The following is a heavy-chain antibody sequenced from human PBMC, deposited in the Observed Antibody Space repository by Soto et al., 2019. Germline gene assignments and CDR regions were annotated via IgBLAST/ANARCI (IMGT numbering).Heavy chain of an antibody. Sequence: GSLRLSCAASGFTFSSYWMHWVRQAPGKGLVWVSRINSDGSSTSYADSVKGRFTISRDNAKNTLYLQMNSLRAEDTAVYYCVRVGSGWAYYYYGMDVWGQGTTVTVSS. CDR2: INSDGSST. V-gene: IGHV3-74*01. CDR3: VRVGSGWAYYYYGMDV. CDR1: GFTFSSYW. J-gene: IGHJ6*02. D-gene: IGHD6-19*01.